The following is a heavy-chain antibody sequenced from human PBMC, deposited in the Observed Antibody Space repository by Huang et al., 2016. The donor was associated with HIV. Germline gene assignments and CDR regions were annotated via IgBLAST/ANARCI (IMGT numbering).Heavy chain of an antibody. D-gene: IGHD2-15*01. CDR1: GDSITSPGNS. V-gene: IGHV4-30-2*01. CDR2: IHHSGST. J-gene: IGHJ4*02. Sequence: QLQLQESGSGLVKPSQTLSLTCAVTGDSITSPGNSWRWIRQPPGKGLEWIGYIHHSGSTSYSPSLKSRVTISLDRSKNQFSLNLRSMTAADTAVYYCARGLLPNYWGQGTLVTVSS. CDR3: ARGLLPNY.